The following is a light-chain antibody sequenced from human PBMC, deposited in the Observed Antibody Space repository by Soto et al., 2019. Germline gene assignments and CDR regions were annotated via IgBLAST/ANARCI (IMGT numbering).Light chain of an antibody. J-gene: IGLJ1*01. V-gene: IGLV2-14*01. Sequence: QSVLTQPASVSGSPGQSITISCTGTSSDDGGYNFVSWYQQHPGKAPKLIIYDVSNRPSGVSNRFSGSKSGNTASLTISGLQAEDEADYYCSSYTASSXPFVFGTGTKVTVL. CDR1: SSDDGGYNF. CDR3: SSYTASSXPFV. CDR2: DVS.